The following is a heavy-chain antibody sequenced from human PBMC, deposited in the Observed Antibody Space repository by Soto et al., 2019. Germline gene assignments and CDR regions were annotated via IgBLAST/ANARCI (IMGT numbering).Heavy chain of an antibody. V-gene: IGHV6-1*01. CDR1: GDSVSSNSAA. J-gene: IGHJ6*02. CDR3: ARWGVRAAAAGTSSYYYGMDV. D-gene: IGHD6-13*01. Sequence: PSQTLSLTCAISGDSVSSNSAAWNWIRQSPSRGLEWLGRTYYRSKWYNDYAVSVKSRITINPDTSKNQFSLQLNSVTPEDTAVYYCARWGVRAAAAGTSSYYYGMDVWGQGTTVTVSS. CDR2: TYYRSKWYN.